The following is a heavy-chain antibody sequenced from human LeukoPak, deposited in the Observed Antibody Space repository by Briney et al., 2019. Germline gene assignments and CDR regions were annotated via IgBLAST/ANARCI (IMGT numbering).Heavy chain of an antibody. J-gene: IGHJ5*02. CDR2: IIPILGIA. V-gene: IGHV1-69*04. Sequence: SVKVSCKASGGTFSSYAISWVRQAPGQGLEWMGRIIPILGIANYARKFQGRVTITADKSTSTAYMELSSLRSEDTAVYYCARDPQIIPATGIHSPGGSWGQGTLVTVSS. CDR1: GGTFSSYA. D-gene: IGHD6-13*01. CDR3: ARDPQIIPATGIHSPGGS.